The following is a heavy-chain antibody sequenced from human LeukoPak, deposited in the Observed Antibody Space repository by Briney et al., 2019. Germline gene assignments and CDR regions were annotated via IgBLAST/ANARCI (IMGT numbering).Heavy chain of an antibody. CDR3: ALGLGIAAAELDY. D-gene: IGHD6-13*01. CDR2: INPNSGGT. CDR1: GYTFTSYA. J-gene: IGHJ4*02. Sequence: ASVKVSCKASGYTFTSYAMHWVRQAPGQGLEWMGWINPNSGGTNYAQKFQGRVTMTRDTSISTAYMELSRLRSDDTAVYYCALGLGIAAAELDYWGQGTLVTVSS. V-gene: IGHV1-2*02.